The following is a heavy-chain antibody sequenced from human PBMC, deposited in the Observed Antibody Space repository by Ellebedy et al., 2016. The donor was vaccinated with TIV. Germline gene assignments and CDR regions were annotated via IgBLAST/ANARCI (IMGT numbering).Heavy chain of an antibody. J-gene: IGHJ4*02. CDR3: ARELVPYTNDY. CDR2: ISYDGSNK. D-gene: IGHD2-2*02. V-gene: IGHV3-30-3*01. Sequence: GESLKISCAASGFTFSSYAMHWVRQAPGKGLEWVAVISYDGSNKYYADSVKGRFTISRDNSKNTLYLQMNSLRAEDTAVYYCARELVPYTNDYWGQGTLVTVSS. CDR1: GFTFSSYA.